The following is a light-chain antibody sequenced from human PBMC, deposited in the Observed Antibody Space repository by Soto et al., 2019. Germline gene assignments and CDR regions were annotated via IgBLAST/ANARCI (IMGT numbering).Light chain of an antibody. CDR3: QQYGSSLWT. CDR2: DAS. Sequence: EIVLSQSPATLSFSPGERATLSCRASQSVSSYLAWYQQKPGQAPRLLIYDASNRATGIPARFSGSGSGTDFTLTISRMEPEDFAVYYCQQYGSSLWTFGQGTKVDI. CDR1: QSVSSY. V-gene: IGKV3-20*01. J-gene: IGKJ1*01.